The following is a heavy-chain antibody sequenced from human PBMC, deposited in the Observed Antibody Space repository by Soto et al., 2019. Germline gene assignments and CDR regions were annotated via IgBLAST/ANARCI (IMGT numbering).Heavy chain of an antibody. CDR2: ITSSGSSI. CDR3: ARENEQWVAADN. J-gene: IGHJ4*02. CDR1: GFTFSDYY. Sequence: VQLVESGGGLVKPGGSLRLSCAASGFTFSDYYMSWIRQAPGKGVEWVSYITSSGSSIYYADSVKGRFTISRDNAKNSLDLQMNSLRAEDTAVYYCARENEQWVAADNWGQGTLVTVSS. D-gene: IGHD6-19*01. V-gene: IGHV3-11*01.